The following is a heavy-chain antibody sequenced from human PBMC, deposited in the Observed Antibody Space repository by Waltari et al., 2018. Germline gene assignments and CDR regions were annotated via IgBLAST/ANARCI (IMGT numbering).Heavy chain of an antibody. J-gene: IGHJ4*02. CDR1: GGSFSGYY. CDR2: INHSGST. D-gene: IGHD6-13*01. V-gene: IGHV4-34*01. CDR3: ARGGQQLSLDY. Sequence: QVQLQQWGAGLLKPSATLSLTCAVYGGSFSGYYWSWIRQPPGKVLEWIGEINHSGSTNYNPSLKSRVTISVDTSKNQFSLKLSSVTAADTAVYYCARGGQQLSLDYWGQGTLVTVSS.